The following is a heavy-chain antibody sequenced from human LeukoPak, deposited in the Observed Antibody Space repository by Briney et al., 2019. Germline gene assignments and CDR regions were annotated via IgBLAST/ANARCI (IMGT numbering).Heavy chain of an antibody. CDR2: INHSGST. V-gene: IGHV4-34*01. CDR3: ARYCSGGSCYGYFQH. Sequence: SETLSLTCAVYGGSFSGYYWSWLRQPPGKELEWIGEINHSGSTNYNPSLKSRVTISVDTSKNQFSLKLSSVTAADTAVYYCARYCSGGSCYGYFQHWGQGTLVTVSS. J-gene: IGHJ1*01. D-gene: IGHD2-15*01. CDR1: GGSFSGYY.